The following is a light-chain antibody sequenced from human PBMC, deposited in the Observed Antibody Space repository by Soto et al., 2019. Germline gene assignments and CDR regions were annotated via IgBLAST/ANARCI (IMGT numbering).Light chain of an antibody. Sequence: ENVLTQSPGTLSLSQGERATLSCRASQSVSSYSLAWYQQKPGQAPRLVMYGTSNRATGIPDRFSGSGSGTDFTLTISRLEPEDFAVYDCQQYDSSPRKFGHGTKADI. CDR2: GTS. CDR1: QSVSSYS. CDR3: QQYDSSPRK. J-gene: IGKJ1*01. V-gene: IGKV3-20*01.